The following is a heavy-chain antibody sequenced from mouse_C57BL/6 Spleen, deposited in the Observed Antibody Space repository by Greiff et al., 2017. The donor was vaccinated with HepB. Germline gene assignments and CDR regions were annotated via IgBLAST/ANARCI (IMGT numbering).Heavy chain of an antibody. CDR1: GFTFSSYG. D-gene: IGHD2-1*01. Sequence: EVKLVESGGDLVKPGGSLKLSCAASGFTFSSYGMSWVRQTPDKRLEWVATISSGGSYTYYPDSVKGRFTISRDNAKNTLYLQVSSLKSEDTAMYYCASNYDYAMDYWGQGTSVTVSS. V-gene: IGHV5-6*01. J-gene: IGHJ4*01. CDR3: ASNYDYAMDY. CDR2: ISSGGSYT.